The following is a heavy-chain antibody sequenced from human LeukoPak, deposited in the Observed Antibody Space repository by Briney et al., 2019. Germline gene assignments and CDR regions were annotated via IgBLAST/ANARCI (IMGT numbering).Heavy chain of an antibody. CDR1: GGSISSSSYY. CDR2: IYYSGST. J-gene: IGHJ4*02. Sequence: SETLSLTCTVSGGSISSSSYYWGWIRQPPGKGLEWIGSIYYSGSTYYNPSLKSRVTISVDTSKNQFSLKLSSVTAADTAVYYCARKGGWGDYYDSSGSIDYWGQGTLVTVSS. V-gene: IGHV4-39*07. CDR3: ARKGGWGDYYDSSGSIDY. D-gene: IGHD3-22*01.